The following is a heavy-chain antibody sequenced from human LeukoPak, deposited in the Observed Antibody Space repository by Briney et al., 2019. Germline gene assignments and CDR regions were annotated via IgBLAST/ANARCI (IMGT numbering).Heavy chain of an antibody. CDR2: VYYDGTT. V-gene: IGHV4-59*01. D-gene: IGHD2-15*01. CDR1: GGSISNYY. J-gene: IGHJ4*02. Sequence: PSETLSLTCTVSGGSISNYYWSWIRQPPGKGLEGIGFVYYDGTTNYSPSLKSRVTISVDTSKNQFSLNVISVTAADTAVYYCAREDYCSGGICYPMKFDYWGQGTLATVSS. CDR3: AREDYCSGGICYPMKFDY.